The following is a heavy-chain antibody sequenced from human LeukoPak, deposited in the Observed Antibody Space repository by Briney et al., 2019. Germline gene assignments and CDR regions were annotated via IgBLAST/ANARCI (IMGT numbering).Heavy chain of an antibody. V-gene: IGHV1-2*06. J-gene: IGHJ5*02. CDR2: INPNSGGT. Sequence: GASVKVSCKVSGYTLTELSMHWVRQAPGQGLEWMGRINPNSGGTNYAQKFQGRVTMTRDTSISTAYMELSRLRSDDTAVYYCARAPLYCSSTSCYTFWFDPWGQGTLVTVSS. CDR1: GYTLTELS. CDR3: ARAPLYCSSTSCYTFWFDP. D-gene: IGHD2-2*02.